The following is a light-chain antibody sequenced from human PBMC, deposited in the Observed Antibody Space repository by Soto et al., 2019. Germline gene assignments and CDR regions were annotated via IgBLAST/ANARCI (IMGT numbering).Light chain of an antibody. CDR3: PYHASPQQGV. Sequence: QSVLTQPPSVSGAPGQRVTISCTGSTSNIGAGYDVQWYQQLPGTAPKLLIFGNTNRPSGVPDRFSGSKSGTSASLAITVLQADDEADYYCPYHASPQQGVFGTGTKLTVL. CDR1: TSNIGAGYD. V-gene: IGLV1-40*01. CDR2: GNT. J-gene: IGLJ1*01.